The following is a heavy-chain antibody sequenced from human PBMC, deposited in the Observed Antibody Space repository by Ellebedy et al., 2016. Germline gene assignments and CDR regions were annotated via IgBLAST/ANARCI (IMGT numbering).Heavy chain of an antibody. Sequence: GESLKISCAASGFTFSSYAMSWVRQAPGKGLEWVSAISGSGGSTYYADSVKGRFTISRDNSKNTLYLQMNSLRAEDTAVYYCAKGGLWGFDYWGQGTLVTVSS. D-gene: IGHD3-10*01. J-gene: IGHJ4*02. CDR2: ISGSGGST. V-gene: IGHV3-23*01. CDR1: GFTFSSYA. CDR3: AKGGLWGFDY.